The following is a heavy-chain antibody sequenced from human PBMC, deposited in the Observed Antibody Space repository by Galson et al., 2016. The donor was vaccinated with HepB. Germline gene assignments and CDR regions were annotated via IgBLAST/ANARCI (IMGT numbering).Heavy chain of an antibody. CDR1: GFTFSTSA. CDR3: AKDGGYTYALGY. V-gene: IGHV3-30-3*01. Sequence: SLRLSCAASGFTFSTSAVHWVRQAPGKGLEWVAVISSDGSNQFYADSVTGRFTISRDNSKDTLYLQMNSLRAEDTAVYYCAKDGGYTYALGYWSRRTLVTVSS. D-gene: IGHD5-18*01. CDR2: ISSDGSNQ. J-gene: IGHJ4*02.